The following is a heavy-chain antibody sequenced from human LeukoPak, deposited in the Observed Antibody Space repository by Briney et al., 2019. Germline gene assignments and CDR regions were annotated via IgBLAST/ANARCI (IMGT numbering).Heavy chain of an antibody. Sequence: SVKVSCKASGYTFTSYGISWVRQAPGQGLEWMGGIIPLFGTANYAQKFQGRVTIIADKSTSTAYMELSSLRSEDTAVYYCASATLRCSGGSCYEMDVWGKGTTVTVSS. V-gene: IGHV1-69*06. CDR2: IIPLFGTA. CDR1: GYTFTSYG. D-gene: IGHD2-15*01. CDR3: ASATLRCSGGSCYEMDV. J-gene: IGHJ6*04.